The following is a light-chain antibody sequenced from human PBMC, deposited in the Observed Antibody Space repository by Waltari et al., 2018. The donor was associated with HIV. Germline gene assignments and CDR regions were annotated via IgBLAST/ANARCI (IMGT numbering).Light chain of an antibody. CDR2: SNN. Sequence: QSVLTQPPSASGTPGQRVTISCSGSSSNIGSNTVNWYQQLPGPAPKLLIYSNNQRPSGIPERFSGSSSGTTVTLTISGAQVEDEADYFCYSAADKNVLFGGGTKLTVL. J-gene: IGLJ2*01. V-gene: IGLV1-44*01. CDR1: SSNIGSNT. CDR3: YSAADKNVL.